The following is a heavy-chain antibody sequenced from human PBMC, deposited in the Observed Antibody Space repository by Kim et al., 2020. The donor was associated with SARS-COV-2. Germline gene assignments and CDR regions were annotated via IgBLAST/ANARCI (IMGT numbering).Heavy chain of an antibody. CDR2: T. V-gene: IGHV4-39*01. Sequence: TYYPPSLQSRVTISVDTSKNQFSLKVSSVTAADTAVYYCARQPEANWFDPWGQGTLVTVSS. CDR3: ARQPEANWFDP. J-gene: IGHJ5*02.